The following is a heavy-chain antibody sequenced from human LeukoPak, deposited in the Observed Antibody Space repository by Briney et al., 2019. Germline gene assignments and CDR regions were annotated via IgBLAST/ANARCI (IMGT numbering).Heavy chain of an antibody. J-gene: IGHJ6*03. CDR2: IYYSGST. V-gene: IGHV4-59*01. CDR1: GGSISDYY. CDR3: ARGDFCSKSNCYLRPMDV. D-gene: IGHD3-3*01. Sequence: SETLSLTCTVSGGSISDYYWNWIRQPPGKGLEWIGYIYYSGSTTYNPSLKSRVTMSVDTAKNQFSLKLRSVTAADTAVYYCARGDFCSKSNCYLRPMDVRGKGTTVTVSS.